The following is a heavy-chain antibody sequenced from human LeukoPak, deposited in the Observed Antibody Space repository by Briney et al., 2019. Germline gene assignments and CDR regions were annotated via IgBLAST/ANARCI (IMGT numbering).Heavy chain of an antibody. CDR3: ARDWSSSLLTPHWFDP. CDR1: GFTFSSYG. CDR2: ISFDGSNK. D-gene: IGHD6-13*01. V-gene: IGHV3-30*03. J-gene: IGHJ5*02. Sequence: GGSLRLSCAASGFTFSSYGMHWVRQAPGKGLEWVAVISFDGSNKYYADSVKGRFTISRDNAKNSLYLQMNSLRAEDTAVYYCARDWSSSLLTPHWFDPWGQGTLVTVSS.